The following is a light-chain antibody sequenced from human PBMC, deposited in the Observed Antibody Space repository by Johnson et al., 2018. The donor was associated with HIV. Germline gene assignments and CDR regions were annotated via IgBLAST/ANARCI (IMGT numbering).Light chain of an antibody. CDR2: ENN. J-gene: IGLJ1*01. Sequence: QSVLTQPPSVSAAHGQRVTISCSGSSSNIGKNYVSWYQQLPGTAPKLLIYENNKRPSGIPDRFSGSKSGTSATLGITGLQTGDEADYYCGTWDSSMGKVFGTGTKVTVL. CDR1: SSNIGKNY. V-gene: IGLV1-51*02. CDR3: GTWDSSMGKV.